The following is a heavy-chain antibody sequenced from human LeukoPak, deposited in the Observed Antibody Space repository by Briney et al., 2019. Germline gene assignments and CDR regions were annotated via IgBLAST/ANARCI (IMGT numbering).Heavy chain of an antibody. CDR1: GYSISSGYY. CDR3: ARQRCSGGSCHHFDY. J-gene: IGHJ4*02. CDR2: IYRSGST. Sequence: PSETLSLTCTVSGYSISSGYYWGWIRQPPGKGLAWVGSIYRSGSTFYDPSLQSRVTISIDTSENQFSLKLSSVTAADTAVYYCARQRCSGGSCHHFDYWGQGTLVTVSS. V-gene: IGHV4-38-2*02. D-gene: IGHD2-15*01.